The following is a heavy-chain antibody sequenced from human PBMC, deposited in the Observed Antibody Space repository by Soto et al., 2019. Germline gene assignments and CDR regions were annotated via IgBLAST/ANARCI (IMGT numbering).Heavy chain of an antibody. J-gene: IGHJ4*02. V-gene: IGHV3-15*01. CDR2: IKSKTDGGTT. Sequence: VQLVESGGGLVKPGGSLRLSCAASGLTFSNAWMSWVRQAPGKGLEWVGRIKSKTDGGTTDYAAPVKGRFTISRDDSKNTLYLQMNSLKTEDTAVYYWTTEEGVVVVDNDSWGQGTLVTVSS. D-gene: IGHD2-15*01. CDR3: TTEEGVVVVDNDS. CDR1: GLTFSNAW.